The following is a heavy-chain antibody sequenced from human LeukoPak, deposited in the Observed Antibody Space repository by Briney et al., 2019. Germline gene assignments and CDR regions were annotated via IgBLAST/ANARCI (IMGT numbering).Heavy chain of an antibody. V-gene: IGHV1-69*13. D-gene: IGHD3-10*01. CDR3: ARELVRGLDWFDP. J-gene: IGHJ5*02. CDR2: IIPIFGTA. Sequence: SMKVSCKASGGTFSSYAISWVRQAPGQGLEWMGGIIPIFGTANYAQKFQGRVTITADESTSTAYMELSSLRSEDTAVYYCARELVRGLDWFDPWGQGTLVTVSS. CDR1: GGTFSSYA.